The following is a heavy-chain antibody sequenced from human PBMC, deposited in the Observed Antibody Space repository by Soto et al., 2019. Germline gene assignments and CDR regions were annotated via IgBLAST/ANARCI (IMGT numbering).Heavy chain of an antibody. Sequence: EVQLVESGAGLVQPGGSLRLSCAASGFTFSTYSVNWVRQAPGKGLEWVSYISSSSSPIYYADSVKGRFTISRDNAKNSVYLQMNSLRDEDTAVYYCARDGGGESSGSTHYYYYGMDVWGRGTPVTVSS. CDR1: GFTFSTYS. J-gene: IGHJ6*02. CDR3: ARDGGGESSGSTHYYYYGMDV. D-gene: IGHD3-22*01. CDR2: ISSSSSPI. V-gene: IGHV3-48*02.